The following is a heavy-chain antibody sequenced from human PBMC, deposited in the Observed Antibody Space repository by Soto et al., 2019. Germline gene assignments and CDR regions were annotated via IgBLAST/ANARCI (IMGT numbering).Heavy chain of an antibody. V-gene: IGHV3-7*03. J-gene: IGHJ4*02. CDR1: GFTFSNYW. CDR2: IKPDGSEK. CDR3: ARAEDYDFWSGPPKYFDN. Sequence: GGSLRLSCAASGFTFSNYWMHWVRQAPGKGPEWVANIKPDGSEKQYVDSVKGRFTVSRDNAKKSLDLQMNSLRVEDTAVYYCARAEDYDFWSGPPKYFDNWGQGTQVTVSS. D-gene: IGHD3-3*01.